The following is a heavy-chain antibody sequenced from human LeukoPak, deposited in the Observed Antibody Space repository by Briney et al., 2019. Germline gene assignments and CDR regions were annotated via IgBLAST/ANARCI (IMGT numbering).Heavy chain of an antibody. J-gene: IGHJ5*02. CDR2: INWNGGST. CDR3: ARSRGQWLLNNWFDP. CDR1: GFTFDDYG. D-gene: IGHD6-19*01. V-gene: IGHV3-20*04. Sequence: GGSLRLSCTASGFTFDDYGMSWVRQAPGKGLEWVSGINWNGGSTGYADSMKGRFTISRDSAKNSLYLQMNSLRAEDTAMYYCARSRGQWLLNNWFDPWGQGTLVTVSS.